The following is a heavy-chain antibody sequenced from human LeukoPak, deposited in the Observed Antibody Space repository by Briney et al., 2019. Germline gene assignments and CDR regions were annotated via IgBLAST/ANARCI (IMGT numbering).Heavy chain of an antibody. Sequence: SVKVSFKASGATFSSYAISWVRHAPGQGLELMVGIIPIFGTANYAQKFQGRVTITTDESTRTAYMELRSLRSEDTAVYYCARVATNEEYYFDYWGQGTLVTVSS. J-gene: IGHJ4*02. CDR2: IIPIFGTA. CDR3: ARVATNEEYYFDY. D-gene: IGHD1-1*01. V-gene: IGHV1-69*05. CDR1: GATFSSYA.